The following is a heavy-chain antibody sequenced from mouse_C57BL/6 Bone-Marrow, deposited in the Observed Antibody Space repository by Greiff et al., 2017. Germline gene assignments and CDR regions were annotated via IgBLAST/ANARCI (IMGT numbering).Heavy chain of an antibody. J-gene: IGHJ4*01. CDR2: IDPANGNT. D-gene: IGHD2-5*01. Sequence: VQLQQSVAELVRPGASVKLSCTASGFNIKNTYMHWVKQRPEQGLEWIGRIDPANGNTKYAPKFPGKATLTADTSSNTAYLQLSSLTSEDTAIYYCARSYYSNYIYYYAMDYWGQGTSVTVSS. CDR1: GFNIKNTY. V-gene: IGHV14-3*01. CDR3: ARSYYSNYIYYYAMDY.